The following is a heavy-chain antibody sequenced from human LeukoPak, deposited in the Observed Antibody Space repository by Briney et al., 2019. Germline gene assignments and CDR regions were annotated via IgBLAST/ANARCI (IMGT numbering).Heavy chain of an antibody. CDR2: ISSSSSTI. V-gene: IGHV3-48*01. CDR1: GFTFSSYS. Sequence: GGSLRLSCAASGFTFSSYSMNWVRQAPGKGLEWVSYISSSSSTIYYADSVKGRFTISRDSSKNTLYLQMNSLRTEDTAVYYCARESVMITFGGRFAAFDIWGQGTMVIVSS. CDR3: ARESVMITFGGRFAAFDI. D-gene: IGHD3-16*01. J-gene: IGHJ3*02.